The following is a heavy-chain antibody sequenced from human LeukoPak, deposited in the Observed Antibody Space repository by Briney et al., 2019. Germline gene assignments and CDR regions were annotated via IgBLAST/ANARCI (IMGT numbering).Heavy chain of an antibody. J-gene: IGHJ4*02. Sequence: SETLSLTCTVSGGSISSYYWSWIRQPPGKGLEWIGYIYYSGSTNYNPTLKSRVTISVDTSKNQFSLKLSSVTAADTAVYYCARHKLRYGGNSAPAYFDYWGQGNLVTVSS. CDR2: IYYSGST. V-gene: IGHV4-59*08. CDR1: GGSISSYY. D-gene: IGHD4-23*01. CDR3: ARHKLRYGGNSAPAYFDY.